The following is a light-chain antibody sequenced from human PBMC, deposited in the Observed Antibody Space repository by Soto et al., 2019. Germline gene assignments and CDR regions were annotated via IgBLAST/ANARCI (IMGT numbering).Light chain of an antibody. CDR3: QHYNSYSEA. CDR1: QTLSSW. Sequence: DIQITQSPSTLSGSVGDRVTITCRASQTLSSWLAWYQQKPGKAPKLLIYKASTLKSGVPSRFSGSGSGTEFTLAISRLQPDDFATYYCQHYNSYSEAFGQGTKVDIK. CDR2: KAS. V-gene: IGKV1-5*03. J-gene: IGKJ1*01.